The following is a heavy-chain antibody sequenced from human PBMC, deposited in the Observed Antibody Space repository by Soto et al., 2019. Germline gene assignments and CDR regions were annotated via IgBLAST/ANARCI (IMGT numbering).Heavy chain of an antibody. CDR1: GYTFTSYF. V-gene: IGHV1-18*01. Sequence: ASVKVSCNASGYTFTSYFISWVRQAPGQGLEWMGWISAYNGNTNYAQKLQGRVTMTTDTSTSTAYMELRSLRSDDTAVYYCARDDCTNGVCYTEWFDPWGQGTLVTVSS. J-gene: IGHJ5*02. CDR2: ISAYNGNT. D-gene: IGHD2-8*01. CDR3: ARDDCTNGVCYTEWFDP.